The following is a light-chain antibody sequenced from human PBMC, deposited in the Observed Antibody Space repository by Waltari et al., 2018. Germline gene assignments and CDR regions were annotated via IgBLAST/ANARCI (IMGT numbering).Light chain of an antibody. CDR2: AAS. J-gene: IGKJ4*01. CDR3: QQANTFPPGVT. Sequence: DIQMTQSPSSVSSSVGDRINITCRASQDIGNLLAWYQQKPGTAPKLLIYAASRLQSGVPARFSGSGFGTDFTLTIVSLQPEDFATYFCQQANTFPPGVTFGGGTKVEI. V-gene: IGKV1D-12*01. CDR1: QDIGNL.